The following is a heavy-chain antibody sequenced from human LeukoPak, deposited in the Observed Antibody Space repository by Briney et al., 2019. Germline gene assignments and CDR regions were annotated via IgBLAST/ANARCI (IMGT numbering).Heavy chain of an antibody. J-gene: IGHJ3*02. V-gene: IGHV3-11*01. D-gene: IGHD3-3*01. CDR1: GFTFSYYY. CDR3: ATQADYDFWSGYDI. Sequence: GGSLRLACAASGFTFSYYYMSWIPQAPAKGLEWVSYISSSGSTIYYAESVEGRFTISRDNAKNSLYLQMNSLRAEATAVYYCATQADYDFWSGYDIWSQGTMVTVSS. CDR2: ISSSGSTI.